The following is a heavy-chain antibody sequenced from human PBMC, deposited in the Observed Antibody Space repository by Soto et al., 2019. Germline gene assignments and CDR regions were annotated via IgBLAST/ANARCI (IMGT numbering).Heavy chain of an antibody. CDR2: INHSGST. D-gene: IGHD6-19*01. CDR3: ARLPPSSRSPYSSGWPYYFDY. J-gene: IGHJ4*02. V-gene: IGHV4-34*01. Sequence: SETLSLTCAVYGGSFSGYYWSWIRQPPGKGLEWIGEINHSGSTNYNPSLKSRVTIPVDTSKNQFSLKLSSVTAADTAVYYCARLPPSSRSPYSSGWPYYFDYWGQGTLVTVSS. CDR1: GGSFSGYY.